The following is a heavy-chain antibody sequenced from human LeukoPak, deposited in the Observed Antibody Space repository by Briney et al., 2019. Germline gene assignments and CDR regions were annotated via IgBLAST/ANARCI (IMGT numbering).Heavy chain of an antibody. V-gene: IGHV3-48*03. D-gene: IGHD3-22*01. Sequence: EGSLRLSCAASGFTFSSYEMNWVRQAPGKGLEWVSYISSSGSTIYYADSVKGRFTISRDNAKNSLYLQMNSLRAEDTAVYYCARESMIVVGAHDYWGQGTLVTVSS. J-gene: IGHJ4*02. CDR3: ARESMIVVGAHDY. CDR1: GFTFSSYE. CDR2: ISSSGSTI.